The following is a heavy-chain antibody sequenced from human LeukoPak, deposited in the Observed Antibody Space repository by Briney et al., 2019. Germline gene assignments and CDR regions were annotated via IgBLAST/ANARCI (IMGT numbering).Heavy chain of an antibody. CDR3: ARVIGWFDP. D-gene: IGHD2-15*01. Sequence: RASVKVSCKATGDTFTSHDVNWVRQAAGQGLEWMGWINPKSGHTGYAQKFKNRLTMTWNTSVNTAYLEVRSLRSEDTAVYYCARVIGWFDPWGQGTLVTVSS. V-gene: IGHV1-8*01. CDR2: INPKSGHT. J-gene: IGHJ5*02. CDR1: GDTFTSHD.